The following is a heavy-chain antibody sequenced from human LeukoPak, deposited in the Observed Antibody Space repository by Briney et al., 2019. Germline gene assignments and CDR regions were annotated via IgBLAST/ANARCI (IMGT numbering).Heavy chain of an antibody. CDR1: GFTFSDYW. CDR2: IKEDGSNK. CDR3: ARRYFDS. J-gene: IGHJ4*02. V-gene: IGHV3-7*03. Sequence: GSLRLSCAASGFTFSDYWMQWVRQAPGKGLEWVASIKEDGSNKYYVDSVKGRFTISRDNAKNSLYLQMNSLGAEDTAVYYCARRYFDSWGQGTLVTVSS.